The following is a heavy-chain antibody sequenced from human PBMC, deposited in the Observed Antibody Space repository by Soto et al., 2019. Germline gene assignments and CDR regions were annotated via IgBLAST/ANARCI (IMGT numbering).Heavy chain of an antibody. Sequence: EVQLVESGGGLVKPGGSLRLSCEVSGFTFSNFYMTWVRQAPGKGLEWVSSISNSGSYIYYADSVKGRFTISRDNAKNSLFLQMNSLRAEDTAVYYCASDRTGQTRNDYWGQGTLVTVSS. J-gene: IGHJ4*02. CDR1: GFTFSNFY. V-gene: IGHV3-21*01. CDR3: ASDRTGQTRNDY. CDR2: ISNSGSYI. D-gene: IGHD2-2*01.